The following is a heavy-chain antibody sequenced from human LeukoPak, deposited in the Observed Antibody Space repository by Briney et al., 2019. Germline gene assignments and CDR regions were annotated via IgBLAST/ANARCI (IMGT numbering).Heavy chain of an antibody. CDR1: GFTFTTYW. D-gene: IGHD3-10*01. J-gene: IGHJ4*02. CDR3: AKRVRYDSGSNYLDY. CDR2: INQDGTEK. V-gene: IGHV3-7*03. Sequence: GGSLRLSCAASGFTFTTYWMSWVRQLPGKGLEWVANINQDGTEKYYVDSVKGRFTISRDNAKNSLYLQMNSLRAEDTAVYYCAKRVRYDSGSNYLDYWGQGSLVTVSS.